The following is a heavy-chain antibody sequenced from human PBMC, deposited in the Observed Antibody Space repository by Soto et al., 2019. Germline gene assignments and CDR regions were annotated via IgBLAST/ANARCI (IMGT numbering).Heavy chain of an antibody. D-gene: IGHD2-15*01. CDR1: GFTFSSYW. Sequence: GGSLRLSCAASGFTFSSYWMSWVRQAPGKGLEWVANIKQDGSEKYYVDSVKGRFTISRDNAKNSLYLQMNSLRAEDTAVYYCARDSLGGYYYGMDVWGQGTTVTVSS. CDR2: IKQDGSEK. CDR3: ARDSLGGYYYGMDV. V-gene: IGHV3-7*01. J-gene: IGHJ6*02.